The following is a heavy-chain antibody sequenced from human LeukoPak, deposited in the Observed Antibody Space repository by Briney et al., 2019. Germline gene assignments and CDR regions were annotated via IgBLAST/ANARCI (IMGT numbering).Heavy chain of an antibody. CDR3: ASLQSYSGLYTYYYYMDV. CDR2: IYHSGST. J-gene: IGHJ6*03. V-gene: IGHV4-38-2*01. CDR1: GYSISSGYY. Sequence: SETLSLTCAVSGYSISSGYYWGWIRPPPGKGLEWIGSIYHSGSTYYNPSLKSRVTISVDTSKNQFSLKLSSVTAADTAVYYCASLQSYSGLYTYYYYMDVWGKGTTVTVSS. D-gene: IGHD6-19*01.